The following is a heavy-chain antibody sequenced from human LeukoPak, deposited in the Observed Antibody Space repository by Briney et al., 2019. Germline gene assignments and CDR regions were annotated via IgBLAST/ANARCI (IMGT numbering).Heavy chain of an antibody. Sequence: GGSLRLSCAASGFSFSSYSMNWVRQAPGKGLEWVSSISSSSSYIYYADSVKGRFTISRDNAKNSLYLQMNSLRAEDTAVYYCARAQSDYVWGRRTFDIWGQGTMVTVSS. CDR3: ARAQSDYVWGRRTFDI. CDR1: GFSFSSYS. J-gene: IGHJ3*02. CDR2: ISSSSSYI. D-gene: IGHD3-16*01. V-gene: IGHV3-21*01.